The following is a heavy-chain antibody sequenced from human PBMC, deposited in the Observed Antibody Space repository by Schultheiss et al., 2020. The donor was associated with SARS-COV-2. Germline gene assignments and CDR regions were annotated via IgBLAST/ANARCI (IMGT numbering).Heavy chain of an antibody. V-gene: IGHV4-31*03. Sequence: SETLSLTCTVSGGSIRSGAYSWNWIRQHPGKGLEWIGDIFDTGSTYYNLSLKSRVSISVDTSKNQFSLKLSSVTAADTAVYYCARDGGNYYYGMDVWGQGTTVTVSS. D-gene: IGHD3-16*01. CDR2: IFDTGST. CDR3: ARDGGNYYYGMDV. J-gene: IGHJ6*02. CDR1: GGSIRSGAYS.